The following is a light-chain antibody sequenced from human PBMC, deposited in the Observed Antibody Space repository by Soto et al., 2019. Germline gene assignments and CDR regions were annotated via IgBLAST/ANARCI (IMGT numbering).Light chain of an antibody. CDR3: HQRYSWPHT. V-gene: IGKV3-11*01. CDR2: EAS. J-gene: IGKJ2*01. Sequence: EILLTQSPATLSLSPGERATLSCRASHSVSSYLAWYQEKPGQPPRLLISEASNRATGIPARFSSSGSGTDFTLTISSLEPEDFAVYFCHQRYSWPHTFGQGTKLEI. CDR1: HSVSSY.